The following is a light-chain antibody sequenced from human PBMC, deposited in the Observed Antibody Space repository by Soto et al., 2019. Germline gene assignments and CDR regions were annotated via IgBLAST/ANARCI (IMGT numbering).Light chain of an antibody. CDR1: SSNIGADDD. V-gene: IGLV1-40*01. Sequence: QSVLTQPPSVSGAPGQRVTISCTGNSSNIGADDDVHWYQQLPGTAPKLLIYGNNNRPSGVPDRFSGSKSGTSASLAITGLQAEDEAEYYCQSYDNSLSAPFVVGTGTKLTVL. CDR2: GNN. CDR3: QSYDNSLSAPFV. J-gene: IGLJ1*01.